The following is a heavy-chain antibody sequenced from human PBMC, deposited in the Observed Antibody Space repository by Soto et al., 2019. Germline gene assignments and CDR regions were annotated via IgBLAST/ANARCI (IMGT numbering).Heavy chain of an antibody. D-gene: IGHD2-2*01. CDR1: GFTFSSYS. Sequence: AGGSLRLSCAASGFTFSSYSMNWVRQAPGKGLEWVSSISSSSSYIYYADSVKGRFTISRDNAKNSLYLQMNSLRAEDTAVYYCARDCSSTSCYAKSFDYWGQGTLVTVSS. CDR2: ISSSSSYI. J-gene: IGHJ4*02. CDR3: ARDCSSTSCYAKSFDY. V-gene: IGHV3-21*01.